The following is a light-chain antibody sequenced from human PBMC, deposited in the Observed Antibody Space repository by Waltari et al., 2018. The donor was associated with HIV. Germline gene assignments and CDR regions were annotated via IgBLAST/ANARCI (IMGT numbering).Light chain of an antibody. J-gene: IGLJ2*01. CDR2: DDS. CDR3: QVWDSSSDVV. CDR1: NIGSKS. V-gene: IGLV3-21*02. Sequence: SYVLTQPPSVSVAPGQTARFTCGGNNIGSKSVHWYQQKPGQAPLLVLFDDSARPSGIPERFAGSNSGSTATLTISRVEAGDEADYYCQVWDSSSDVVFGGGTKLTVL.